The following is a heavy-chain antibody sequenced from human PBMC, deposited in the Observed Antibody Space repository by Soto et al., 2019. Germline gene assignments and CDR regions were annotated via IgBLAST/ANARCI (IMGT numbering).Heavy chain of an antibody. CDR3: ARDNTRLDY. V-gene: IGHV1-69*12. J-gene: IGHJ4*02. Sequence: QVHLVQSGAEVKKPGSSVKVSCKASGGAFTSYSFHWVRQAPGQGLEWMGGIIPMSGTTNYALKFQGRVTMTADVPTNTAYIELSSLRSEDTAIYYCARDNTRLDYWGQGTLVTVSS. CDR2: IIPMSGTT. CDR1: GGAFTSYS.